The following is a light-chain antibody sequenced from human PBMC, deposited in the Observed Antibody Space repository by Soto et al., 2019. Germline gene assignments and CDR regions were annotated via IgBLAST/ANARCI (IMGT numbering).Light chain of an antibody. V-gene: IGLV2-14*03. CDR1: SSDVGGYDY. CDR2: DVS. Sequence: QSVLTQPASVSGSPGQSITISCTGTSSDVGGYDYVSWYQHHPGKAPKLMIFDVSHRPSGVSDRFSGSKSGNTASLTISGLQAEDESDYYCSAYTSTHIHIFGGGTQLTVL. CDR3: SAYTSTHIHI. J-gene: IGLJ7*01.